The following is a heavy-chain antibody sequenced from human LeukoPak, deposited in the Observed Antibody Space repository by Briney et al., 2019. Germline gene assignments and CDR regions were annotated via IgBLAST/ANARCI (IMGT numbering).Heavy chain of an antibody. D-gene: IGHD3-3*01. J-gene: IGHJ4*02. CDR3: ARGGTYYDFWNSDN. V-gene: IGHV4-34*01. Sequence: PSETLSLTCDVSGGSFRGHYCTWIRQPPGQGLEWIGEINHSGSNNLNPSLKSRVNMSLDTSKKQFSLKVTSVTAADTAVYFCARGGTYYDFWNSDNWGQGSLVTVSS. CDR2: INHSGSN. CDR1: GGSFRGHY.